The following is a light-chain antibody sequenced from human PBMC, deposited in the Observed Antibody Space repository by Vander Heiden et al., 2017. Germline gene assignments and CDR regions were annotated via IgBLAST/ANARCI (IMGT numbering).Light chain of an antibody. CDR2: FAS. CDR3: QQSYSTPRT. CDR1: QSISSY. J-gene: IGKJ1*01. Sequence: DIQMTQSPSSLSAAVGDRVTITCRASQSISSYLNWYQQKPGKSPKLLIYFASSLQSGVPSSFRGSGSVTAFTLTIISLQPEDFATYYCQQSYSTPRTFGQGTKVEIK. V-gene: IGKV1-39*01.